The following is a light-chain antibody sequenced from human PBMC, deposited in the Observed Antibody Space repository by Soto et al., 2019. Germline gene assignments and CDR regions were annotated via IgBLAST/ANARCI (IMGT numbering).Light chain of an antibody. CDR1: KNDIGVYDF. J-gene: IGLJ1*01. Sequence: SGLTQPPSGCGSPGQSVTISCTGTKNDIGVYDFVSWYQHHPGKAPRLIIYEVVQRPSGVPDRFSGSKSGNTASLTVSGLRAADEADYFCQSYAGSNTYVFGSGTKVTVL. CDR3: QSYAGSNTYV. CDR2: EVV. V-gene: IGLV2-8*01.